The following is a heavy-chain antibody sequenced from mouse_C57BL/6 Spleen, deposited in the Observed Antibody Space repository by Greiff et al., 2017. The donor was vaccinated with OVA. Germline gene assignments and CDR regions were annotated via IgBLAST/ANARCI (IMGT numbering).Heavy chain of an antibody. CDR3: ARAGGGYYYGSSYGYFDV. J-gene: IGHJ1*03. V-gene: IGHV1-12*01. CDR2: IYPGNGDN. CDR1: GYTFTSYN. D-gene: IGHD1-1*01. Sequence: SGAELVRPGASVKMSCKASGYTFTSYNMHWVKQTPRQGLEWIGAIYPGNGDNSYNQKFKGKATLTVDKSSSTAYMQLSSLTSEDSAVYFCARAGGGYYYGSSYGYFDVWGTGTTVTVSS.